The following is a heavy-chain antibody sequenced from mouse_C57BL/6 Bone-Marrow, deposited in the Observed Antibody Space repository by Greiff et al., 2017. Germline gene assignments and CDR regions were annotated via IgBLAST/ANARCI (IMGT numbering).Heavy chain of an antibody. D-gene: IGHD3-2*02. J-gene: IGHJ3*01. V-gene: IGHV1-64*01. Sequence: QVQLQQPGAELVKPGASVKLSCKASGYTFTSYWMHWVKQRPGQGLEWIGMIHPNSGSTNYNEKFKSKATLTVDKSSSTAYMQLSSLTSENSAVSSCARSRTAQAAWFAYWGQGTLVTVSA. CDR2: IHPNSGST. CDR1: GYTFTSYW. CDR3: ARSRTAQAAWFAY.